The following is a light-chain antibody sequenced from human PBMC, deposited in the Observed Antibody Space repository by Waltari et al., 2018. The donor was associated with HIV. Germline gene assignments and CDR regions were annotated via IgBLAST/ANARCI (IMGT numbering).Light chain of an antibody. CDR3: VSYTEKDTFLL. CDR1: SNDLGTYNF. Sequence: QSALTQPPSAPGSPGQSVALSCTGSSNDLGTYNFVSWYQHHPGKPPKLLIYVVTRRPPGIPDRFSGTKSGYTASLTVSDLQVEDEADYYCVSYTEKDTFLLFGGGTKLAV. J-gene: IGLJ2*01. V-gene: IGLV2-8*01. CDR2: VVT.